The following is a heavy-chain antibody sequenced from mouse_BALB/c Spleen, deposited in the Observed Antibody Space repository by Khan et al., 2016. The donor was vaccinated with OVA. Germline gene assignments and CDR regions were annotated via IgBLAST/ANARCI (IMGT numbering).Heavy chain of an antibody. J-gene: IGHJ3*01. CDR3: ARGYYGYPFAY. D-gene: IGHD2-2*01. CDR1: GFTSSDYY. CDR2: ISDAGSYT. V-gene: IGHV5-4*02. Sequence: EVELVEPGGGLVKPGGSLKLSCAASGFTSSDYYMYRVRQTPEKRLEWVATISDAGSYTYYPDSLKGRFTISRDDAKDNLYMQMSSLKSEDTAMYYCARGYYGYPFAYWGQGTLVTVSA.